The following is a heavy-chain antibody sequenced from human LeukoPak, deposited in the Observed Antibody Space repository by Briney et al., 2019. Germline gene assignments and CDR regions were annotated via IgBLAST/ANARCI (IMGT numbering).Heavy chain of an antibody. CDR3: ARDGSIAVAGTGIGAFDI. J-gene: IGHJ3*02. CDR2: IYYSGST. D-gene: IGHD6-19*01. CDR1: GGSISSYY. Sequence: PSETLSLTCTVSGGSISSYYWSWIRQPPGKGLEWIGYIYYSGSTNYNPSLKSRVTISVDTSKNQFSLKLSSVTAADTAVYYCARDGSIAVAGTGIGAFDIWGQGTMVTVSS. V-gene: IGHV4-59*01.